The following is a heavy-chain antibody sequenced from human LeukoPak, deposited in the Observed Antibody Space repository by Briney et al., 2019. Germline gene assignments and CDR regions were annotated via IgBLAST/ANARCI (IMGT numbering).Heavy chain of an antibody. CDR3: ARAPPRLSSGCGDY. CDR1: GYTFTSYG. V-gene: IGHV1-18*01. J-gene: IGHJ4*02. Sequence: ASVKVSCKASGYTFTSYGISWVRQAPGQGLEWMGWISAHNGNTNYAQKVQGRVTMTTDTSTSTAYMELKSLRSDDTAVYYCARAPPRLSSGCGDYWGQGTLVTVSS. CDR2: ISAHNGNT. D-gene: IGHD6-19*01.